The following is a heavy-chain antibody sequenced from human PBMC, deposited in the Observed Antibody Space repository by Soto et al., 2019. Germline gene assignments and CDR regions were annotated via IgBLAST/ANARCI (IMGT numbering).Heavy chain of an antibody. J-gene: IGHJ4*02. CDR3: VVAAQPYYFDY. D-gene: IGHD2-15*01. Sequence: GASVKVSCTASGYTFTSYGISWVRQAPGQWLEWMGWISAYNGNTNYAQKLQGRVTMTTDTSTSTAYMELRSLRSDDTAVYYCVVAAQPYYFDYWGQGTLVTVSS. CDR2: ISAYNGNT. CDR1: GYTFTSYG. V-gene: IGHV1-18*01.